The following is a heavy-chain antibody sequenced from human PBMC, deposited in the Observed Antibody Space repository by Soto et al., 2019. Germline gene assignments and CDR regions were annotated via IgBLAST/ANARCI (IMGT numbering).Heavy chain of an antibody. CDR3: ARGWYCSGGICYPPYYFDY. CDR2: ISSSSTYI. J-gene: IGHJ4*02. D-gene: IGHD2-15*01. CDR1: GFTFSGYS. Sequence: PGGSLRLSCAASGFTFSGYSMNWVRQAPGKGLEWVSFISSSSTYIYYADSVKGRFTISRDNARNSLYLHMNSLRAEDTAVYYCARGWYCSGGICYPPYYFDYWGQGTLVTVSS. V-gene: IGHV3-21*01.